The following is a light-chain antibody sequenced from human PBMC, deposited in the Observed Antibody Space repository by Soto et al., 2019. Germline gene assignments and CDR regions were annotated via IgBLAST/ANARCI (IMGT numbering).Light chain of an antibody. CDR2: SNN. J-gene: IGLJ2*01. CDR1: SSNIRSNP. Sequence: QSGLTQPPSASGTPGQRVTISCSGSSSNIRSNPVNWYQQLPGTAPKLLIYSNNQRPSGVPDRFSGSKSGTSASLAISGLQSEDEAGYYCAAWDDSLNGYVVFGGGTKLTVL. V-gene: IGLV1-44*01. CDR3: AAWDDSLNGYVV.